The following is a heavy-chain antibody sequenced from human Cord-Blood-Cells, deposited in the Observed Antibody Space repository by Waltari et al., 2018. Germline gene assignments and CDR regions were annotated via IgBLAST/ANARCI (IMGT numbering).Heavy chain of an antibody. J-gene: IGHJ3*02. D-gene: IGHD1-26*01. V-gene: IGHV1-69*01. CDR2: IIPIFGTA. CDR1: GGTFSSYS. CDR3: ARERMYSGSYDAFDI. Sequence: QVQLVQSGAEVKKPGSSVKVSCKAPGGTFSSYSISRVRQAPGQGLEWMGGIIPIFGTANYAQKFQGRVTITADESTSTAYMELSSLRSEDTAVYYCARERMYSGSYDAFDIWGQGTMVTVSS.